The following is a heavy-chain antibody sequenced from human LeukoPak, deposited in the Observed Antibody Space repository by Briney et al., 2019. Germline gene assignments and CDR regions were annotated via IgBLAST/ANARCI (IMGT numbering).Heavy chain of an antibody. CDR1: GGTFSSYT. V-gene: IGHV1-69*02. CDR2: IIPILGIA. Sequence: SVKVSCKASGGTFSSYTISWVRQAPGQGLEWMGRIIPILGIANSAQKFQGRVTITADKSTSTAYMEPSSLRSEDTAVYYCARVDYGGNSGFGYWGQGTLVTVSS. D-gene: IGHD4-23*01. J-gene: IGHJ4*02. CDR3: ARVDYGGNSGFGY.